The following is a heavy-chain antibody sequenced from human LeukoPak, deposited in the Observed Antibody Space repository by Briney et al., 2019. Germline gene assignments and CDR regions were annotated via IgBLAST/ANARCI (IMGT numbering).Heavy chain of an antibody. Sequence: ASVKVSCKASGYTFTGYYMHWVRQAPGQGLEWMGWINPNSGGTNYAQKFQGRVTMTRGTSISTAYMELSRLRSDDTAVYYCARGTPNGFLEWLSVGDYWGQGTLVTVSS. J-gene: IGHJ4*02. CDR3: ARGTPNGFLEWLSVGDY. CDR2: INPNSGGT. D-gene: IGHD3-3*01. CDR1: GYTFTGYY. V-gene: IGHV1-2*02.